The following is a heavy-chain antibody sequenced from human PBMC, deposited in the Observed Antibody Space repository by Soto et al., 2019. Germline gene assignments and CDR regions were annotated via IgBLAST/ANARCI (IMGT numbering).Heavy chain of an antibody. D-gene: IGHD2-15*01. Sequence: SVKVSCKASGGTFSSYAISWVRQAPGQGIEWIGGIIPIFGTANYAQKFQSRVTITADESTSTAYLELSSLRSEDTAVYYCACAGYCSGGSCYNWFDAWGQGTLVTVSS. CDR1: GGTFSSYA. J-gene: IGHJ5*02. CDR2: IIPIFGTA. CDR3: ACAGYCSGGSCYNWFDA. V-gene: IGHV1-69*13.